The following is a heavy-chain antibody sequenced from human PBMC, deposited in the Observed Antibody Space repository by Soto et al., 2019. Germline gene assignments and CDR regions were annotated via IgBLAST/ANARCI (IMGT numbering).Heavy chain of an antibody. D-gene: IGHD1-26*01. J-gene: IGHJ4*02. CDR1: GFNFGGYG. CDR2: TRHDGSNT. V-gene: IGHV3-33*01. Sequence: ESGGGVVQPGRSLRLSCAASGFNFGGYGMHWVRQAPGTGLEWVAITRHDGSNTYYADSVRGRFTISRDNSKNTLYLQMNSLTVEDTAVYYCARDGVGATTYFGYFDYWGQGTLITVSS. CDR3: ARDGVGATTYFGYFDY.